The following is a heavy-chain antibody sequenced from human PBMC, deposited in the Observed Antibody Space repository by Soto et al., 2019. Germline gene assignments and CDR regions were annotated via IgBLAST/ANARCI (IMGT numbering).Heavy chain of an antibody. CDR3: VEGGNDF. J-gene: IGHJ4*02. D-gene: IGHD1-26*01. Sequence: VQMVQSGGDLVKPGGSLRLSCVTSGFMFSSAWMNWVRQAPGKGLEWVARIKSKGDGETRDYAAPVKGRFTISRADTTKTVYQQMNSLRAEYTAVYYCVEGGNDFWVQGTEVTVSS. CDR1: GFMFSSAW. V-gene: IGHV3-15*01. CDR2: IKSKGDGETR.